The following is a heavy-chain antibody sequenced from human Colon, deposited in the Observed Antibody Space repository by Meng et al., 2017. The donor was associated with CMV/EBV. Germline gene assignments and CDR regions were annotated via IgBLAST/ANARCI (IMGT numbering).Heavy chain of an antibody. D-gene: IGHD3-10*01. V-gene: IGHV1-18*01. CDR2: ISTYNGNR. CDR1: GYTFNNYD. J-gene: IGHJ4*02. CDR3: ARGGGYFSAGSYPAYFDQ. Sequence: ASVKVSCKASGYTFNNYDITWVRQAPGQGLEWMGLISTYNGNRNYAGRLQGRVTMYAERLQGRVTMTTDTSTRTAYMELGGLTSDDTAVYYCARGGGYFSAGSYPAYFDQWGQGTLVTVSS.